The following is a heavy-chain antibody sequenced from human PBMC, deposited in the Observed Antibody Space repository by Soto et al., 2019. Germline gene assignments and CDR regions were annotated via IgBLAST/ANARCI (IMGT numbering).Heavy chain of an antibody. V-gene: IGHV3-23*01. D-gene: IGHD7-27*01. J-gene: IGHJ6*02. Sequence: GGSLRLSCAASGFTFSSYAMTWVRQAPGKGLEWVSGISGSGATTSYADSVKGRFTTSRDNAKNTLYLEMNSLRAEDTAVYYCAREYFWGPYYYSGMDVWAKGPRSPSP. CDR2: ISGSGATT. CDR1: GFTFSSYA. CDR3: AREYFWGPYYYSGMDV.